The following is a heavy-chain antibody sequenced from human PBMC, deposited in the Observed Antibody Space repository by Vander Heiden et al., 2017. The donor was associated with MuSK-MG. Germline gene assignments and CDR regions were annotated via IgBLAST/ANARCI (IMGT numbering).Heavy chain of an antibody. CDR2: ISSSGSTI. CDR3: ARRHYYDSSGPAFDI. Sequence: EVPLVESGGGLVQPGGSMRLSCAASGCTFSSYEMNWVRQAPGKGLEWVSYISSSGSTIYYADSVKGRFTISRDNAKNSLYLQMNSLRAEDTAVYYCARRHYYDSSGPAFDIWGQGTMVTVSS. J-gene: IGHJ3*02. CDR1: GCTFSSYE. D-gene: IGHD3-22*01. V-gene: IGHV3-48*03.